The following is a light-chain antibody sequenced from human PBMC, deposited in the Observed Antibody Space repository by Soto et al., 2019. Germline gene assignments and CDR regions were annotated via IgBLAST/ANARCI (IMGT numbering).Light chain of an antibody. CDR1: QGISNY. CDR2: AAS. CDR3: HKYNSAPPST. V-gene: IGKV1-27*01. Sequence: DIQMTQSPSSLSASVGDRVTITCRASQGISNYLAWYQQKPGKVPKLLIYAASTLQSGGPSRFSGSGYGTDSTLTISSMQPEDVATYYCHKYNSAPPSTFGQGTKVE. J-gene: IGKJ1*01.